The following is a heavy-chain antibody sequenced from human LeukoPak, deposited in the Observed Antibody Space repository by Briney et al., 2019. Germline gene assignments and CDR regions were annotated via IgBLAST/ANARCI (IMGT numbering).Heavy chain of an antibody. J-gene: IGHJ3*02. V-gene: IGHV3-21*01. D-gene: IGHD6-13*01. CDR3: ARGGIAAQRRDVFDI. Sequence: PGGSLRLSCAASGFTFSSYSMNWVRQAPGKGLEWVSSISSSSSYIYYAESVKGRFTISRDNAKNSLYLQMNSLRAEDTAVYYCARGGIAAQRRDVFDIWGQGTMVTVYS. CDR1: GFTFSSYS. CDR2: ISSSSSYI.